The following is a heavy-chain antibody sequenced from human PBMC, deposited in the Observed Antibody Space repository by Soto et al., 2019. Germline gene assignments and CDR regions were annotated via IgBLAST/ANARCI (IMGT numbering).Heavy chain of an antibody. CDR1: GFTFSSYW. CDR2: INSDGSST. CDR3: ARGGIVVVPAAPIDY. D-gene: IGHD2-2*01. J-gene: IGHJ4*02. Sequence: PGGSLRLSCAASGFTFSSYWMHWVRQAPGKGLVWVSRINSDGSSTSYADSVKGRFTISRDNAKNTLYLQMNSLRAEDTAVYYCARGGIVVVPAAPIDYWGQGTLVTVSS. V-gene: IGHV3-74*01.